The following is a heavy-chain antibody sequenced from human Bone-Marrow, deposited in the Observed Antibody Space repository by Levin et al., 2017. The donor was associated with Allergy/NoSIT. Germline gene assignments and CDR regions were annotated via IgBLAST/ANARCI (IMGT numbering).Heavy chain of an antibody. CDR2: ITPDGSTT. CDR3: ARGKDYGMDV. V-gene: IGHV3-74*01. J-gene: IGHJ6*02. Sequence: HAGGSLRLSCAASGFTFNHYGVHWVRQAPGKGLVWVSFITPDGSTTNYADSVQGRFTISRDNAKNTLFLQMNSLRVDDTAVYYCARGKDYGMDVWGQGTTVTVSS. CDR1: GFTFNHYG.